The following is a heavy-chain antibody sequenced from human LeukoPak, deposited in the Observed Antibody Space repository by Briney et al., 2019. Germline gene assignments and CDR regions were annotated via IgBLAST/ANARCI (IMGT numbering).Heavy chain of an antibody. CDR1: GFTVSSYA. CDR3: AKIGVSGYNSGDYFDY. CDR2: FSDSAGTT. D-gene: IGHD6-19*01. J-gene: IGHJ4*02. Sequence: GGSLRLSCAASGFTVSSYAMSWVRQAPGQGLEWASVFSDSAGTTFYADSVKGRFTISRDNSKNTLYLQMNSLRAEDTAIYYCAKIGVSGYNSGDYFDYWGQGTLVTVSS. V-gene: IGHV3-23*01.